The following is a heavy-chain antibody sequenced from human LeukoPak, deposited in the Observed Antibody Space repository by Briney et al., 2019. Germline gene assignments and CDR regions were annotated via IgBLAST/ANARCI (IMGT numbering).Heavy chain of an antibody. CDR2: IYHSGST. J-gene: IGHJ6*03. V-gene: IGHV4-30-2*01. CDR1: GGSISSGGYY. CDR3: ARARGNMDV. Sequence: PSETLSLTCTVSGGSISSGGYYWSWIRQPPGKGLEWIGYIYHSGSTYYNPSLKSRVTISVDRSKNQFSLKLSSVTAADTAVYYCARARGNMDVWGKGTTVTVSS.